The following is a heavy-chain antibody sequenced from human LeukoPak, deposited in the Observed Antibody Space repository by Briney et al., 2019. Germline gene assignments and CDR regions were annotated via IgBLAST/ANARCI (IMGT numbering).Heavy chain of an antibody. CDR1: GFPFSSYW. Sequence: PGESLRLSCEPSGFPFSSYWMLWVRQAPGKGLVWVSRISGDGTIKTYADFVRGRFTISRDNTKNILYLQMNSLKVEDTAIYFCSRSQFDYWGQGVLVTVSS. CDR3: SRSQFDY. CDR2: ISGDGTIK. V-gene: IGHV3-74*03. J-gene: IGHJ4*02.